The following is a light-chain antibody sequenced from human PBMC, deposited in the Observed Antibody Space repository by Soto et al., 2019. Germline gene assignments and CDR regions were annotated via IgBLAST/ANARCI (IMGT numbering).Light chain of an antibody. V-gene: IGKV3-15*01. CDR1: QSVSSN. J-gene: IGKJ1*01. Sequence: EIVMTQSPVTLSVSPGERVTLSCRASQSVSSNLAWYQQKPGQAPSLLIYGAFTRATGIPARFSGSESGTDFTLTISSLEPEDFAVYYCQQYGSSRTFGQGTKVDI. CDR3: QQYGSSRT. CDR2: GAF.